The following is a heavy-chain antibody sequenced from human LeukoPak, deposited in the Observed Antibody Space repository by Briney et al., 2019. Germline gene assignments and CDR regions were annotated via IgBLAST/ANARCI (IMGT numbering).Heavy chain of an antibody. CDR1: GFAFSNYG. D-gene: IGHD6-13*01. Sequence: GRSLRLSCAASGFAFSNYGMHWVRQAPGKGLEWVAVIWFDGSDKYYVDSVKGGFTISRDNSKNTLSLQMNSLRAEDTAVYYCARYRAAPNYFDFWGQGTLVTVSS. CDR2: IWFDGSDK. CDR3: ARYRAAPNYFDF. V-gene: IGHV3-33*01. J-gene: IGHJ4*02.